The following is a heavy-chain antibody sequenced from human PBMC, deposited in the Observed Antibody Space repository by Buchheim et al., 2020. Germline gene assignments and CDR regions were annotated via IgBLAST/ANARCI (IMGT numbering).Heavy chain of an antibody. CDR3: ASRAYGYYYGMDV. CDR2: IYSGGST. Sequence: EVQLVESGGGLVQPGGSLRLSCAASGFTVSSNYMSWVRQAPGKGLEWVSVIYSGGSTYYADSVKRRFTISRDNSKNTLYLQLNSLRAEDTAVYYCASRAYGYYYGMDVWGQGTT. V-gene: IGHV3-66*02. D-gene: IGHD2-21*01. J-gene: IGHJ6*02. CDR1: GFTVSSNY.